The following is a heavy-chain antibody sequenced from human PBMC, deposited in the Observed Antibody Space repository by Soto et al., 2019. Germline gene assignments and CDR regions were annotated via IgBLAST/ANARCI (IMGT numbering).Heavy chain of an antibody. CDR1: GFTFSSYA. CDR3: ARVYCGGDCYAHGPDY. V-gene: IGHV3-30-3*01. CDR2: ISYDGSNK. D-gene: IGHD2-21*02. J-gene: IGHJ4*02. Sequence: PGGSLRLSCAASGFTFSSYAMHWVRQAPGKGLEWVAVISYDGSNKYYANSVKGRFTISRDNSKNTLYLQMNSLRAEDTAVYYCARVYCGGDCYAHGPDYWGQGTLVPVSS.